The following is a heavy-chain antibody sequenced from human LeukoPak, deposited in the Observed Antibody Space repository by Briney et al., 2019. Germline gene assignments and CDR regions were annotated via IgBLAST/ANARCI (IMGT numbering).Heavy chain of an antibody. V-gene: IGHV4-30-2*01. Sequence: SQTLSLTCAVSGGSISSGGYSWSWTRQPPGKGLEWIGYIYHSGSTYYNPSLKSRVTISVDRSKNQFSLKLSSVTAADTAVYYCARERRSSSWYVGGFDYWGQGTLVTVSS. CDR1: GGSISSGGYS. J-gene: IGHJ4*02. CDR2: IYHSGST. CDR3: ARERRSSSWYVGGFDY. D-gene: IGHD6-13*01.